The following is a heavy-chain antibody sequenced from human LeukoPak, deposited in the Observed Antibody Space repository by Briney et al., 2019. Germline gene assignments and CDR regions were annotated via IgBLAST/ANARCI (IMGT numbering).Heavy chain of an antibody. D-gene: IGHD3-9*01. CDR2: IWYDGSNK. Sequence: SGGSLRLSCAASGFTFSSYGMHWVRQAPGKGLEWVAVIWYDGSNKYYADSVKGRFTISRDNSKNTLYLQMNSLRAEDTAVYYCARGKTYDILTGPFDYWGQGTLVTVSS. CDR3: ARGKTYDILTGPFDY. V-gene: IGHV3-33*01. J-gene: IGHJ4*02. CDR1: GFTFSSYG.